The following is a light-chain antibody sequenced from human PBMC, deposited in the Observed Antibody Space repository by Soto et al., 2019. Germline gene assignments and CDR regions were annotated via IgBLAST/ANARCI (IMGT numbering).Light chain of an antibody. CDR2: GAS. CDR1: QSVSSD. J-gene: IGKJ2*01. Sequence: EIVMTQFPATLSVSPGERATLSCRASQSVSSDLAWYQQKPGQAPRLLIYGASTRATGFPARFSGSGSGTEFTLTISSLQSEDFAVYYCQQYHKWPPYTFGQGTKLEIK. CDR3: QQYHKWPPYT. V-gene: IGKV3-15*01.